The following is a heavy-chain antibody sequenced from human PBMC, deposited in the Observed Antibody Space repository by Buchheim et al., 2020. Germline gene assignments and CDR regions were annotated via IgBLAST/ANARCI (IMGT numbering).Heavy chain of an antibody. D-gene: IGHD3-3*01. J-gene: IGHJ4*02. Sequence: QVQLQQWGAGLLKPSETLSLTCAVYGGSFSGYYWSWIRQPPGKGLEWSGEINHSGSTNYNPPLNSRVTISVDTSKNQFSLKLSSVTAADTAVYYCASGITIFGVVTYYFDYWGQGTL. V-gene: IGHV4-34*01. CDR1: GGSFSGYY. CDR3: ASGITIFGVVTYYFDY. CDR2: INHSGST.